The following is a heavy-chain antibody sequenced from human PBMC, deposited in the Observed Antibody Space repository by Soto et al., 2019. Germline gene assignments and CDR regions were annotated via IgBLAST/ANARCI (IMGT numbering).Heavy chain of an antibody. CDR1: GFTFSSYA. J-gene: IGHJ4*02. V-gene: IGHV3-23*01. CDR3: AKDLGDYIWGSYRPFDY. CDR2: ISGSGGST. Sequence: EVQLLESGGGLVQPGGSLRLSCAASGFTFSSYAMSWVRQAPGKGLEWGSAISGSGGSTYYADSVKGRFTISRDNSKNTLYLQMNSLRAEDTAAYYCAKDLGDYIWGSYRPFDYWGQGTLVTVSS. D-gene: IGHD3-16*02.